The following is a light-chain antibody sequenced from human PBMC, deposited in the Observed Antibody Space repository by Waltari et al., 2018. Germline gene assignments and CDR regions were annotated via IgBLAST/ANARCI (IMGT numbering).Light chain of an antibody. J-gene: IGKJ2*01. V-gene: IGKV1-39*01. CDR1: QSINHY. Sequence: IQMTQSPSSLSASIGDRVTITCWARQSINHYLCWYQEKPGQAPKLRIYTASTLDDGVPSRFSGSGSGTEFTLTISSLQPEDFATYYCQQIHSLPTTFGQGTKL. CDR2: TAS. CDR3: QQIHSLPTT.